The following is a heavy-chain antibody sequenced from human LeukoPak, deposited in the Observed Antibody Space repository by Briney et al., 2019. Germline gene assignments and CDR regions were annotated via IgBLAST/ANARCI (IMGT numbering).Heavy chain of an antibody. Sequence: GRSLRLSCAASGFTFCSYAMHWVRQAPGKGLEWVAVISYDGSNKYYADSVKGRFTISRDNSKNTLYLQMNSLRAEDTAVYYCARAGLIHDSFDIWGQGTMVTVSS. CDR2: ISYDGSNK. CDR1: GFTFCSYA. V-gene: IGHV3-30-3*01. J-gene: IGHJ3*02. CDR3: ARAGLIHDSFDI. D-gene: IGHD3-16*01.